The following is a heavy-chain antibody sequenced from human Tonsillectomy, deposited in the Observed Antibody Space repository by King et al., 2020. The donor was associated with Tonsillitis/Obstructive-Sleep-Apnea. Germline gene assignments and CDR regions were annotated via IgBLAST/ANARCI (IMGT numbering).Heavy chain of an antibody. V-gene: IGHV3-48*03. Sequence: VQLVESGGGLVQPGGSLRLSCAASGFTFSSYEMNWVRQAPGKGLEWVSYISSSGRTIFYADSVKGRFTISRDNAKNSQYLQMNSLRAEDTAIYYCARLTTVTYGFDYWGQGTLVTVSS. J-gene: IGHJ4*02. D-gene: IGHD4-17*01. CDR1: GFTFSSYE. CDR3: ARLTTVTYGFDY. CDR2: ISSSGRTI.